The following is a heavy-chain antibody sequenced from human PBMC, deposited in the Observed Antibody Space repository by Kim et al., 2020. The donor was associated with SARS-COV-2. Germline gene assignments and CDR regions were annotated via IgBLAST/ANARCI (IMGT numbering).Heavy chain of an antibody. V-gene: IGHV1-69*13. D-gene: IGHD6-13*01. Sequence: SVKVSCKASGGTFSSYAISWVRQAPGQGLEWMGGIIPIFGTANYAQKFQGRVTITADESTSTAYMELSSLRSEDTAVYYCARDQGIAATPNYGMDVWGQGTTVTVSS. CDR1: GGTFSSYA. CDR3: ARDQGIAATPNYGMDV. J-gene: IGHJ6*02. CDR2: IIPIFGTA.